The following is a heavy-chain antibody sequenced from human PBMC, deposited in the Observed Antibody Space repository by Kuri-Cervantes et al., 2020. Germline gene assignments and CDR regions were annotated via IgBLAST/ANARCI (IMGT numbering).Heavy chain of an antibody. Sequence: GGSLRLSCAASGFTVSSNYMSWVRQAPGKGLEWVSVIYSGGSTYYADSVKGRFTISRDNSKNTLYLQMNSLRAEDTAVYYCARKTTVTNGGAFDIWGQGTRVTVSS. V-gene: IGHV3-53*01. D-gene: IGHD4-17*01. CDR3: ARKTTVTNGGAFDI. CDR2: IYSGGST. J-gene: IGHJ3*02. CDR1: GFTVSSNY.